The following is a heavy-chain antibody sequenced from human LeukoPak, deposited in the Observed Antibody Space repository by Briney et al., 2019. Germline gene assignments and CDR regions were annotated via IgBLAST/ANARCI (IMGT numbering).Heavy chain of an antibody. Sequence: GGSLRLSCAASGFTFSDYYMTWLRQTPGKGLEWVSYISISGTTTFYVDSVKGRFTISRDNTKNSLYLQMNSLRAEDTAMYYCARGTMASDFWGQGTLVTVSS. CDR2: ISISGTTT. V-gene: IGHV3-11*01. CDR3: ARGTMASDF. D-gene: IGHD3-10*01. J-gene: IGHJ4*02. CDR1: GFTFSDYY.